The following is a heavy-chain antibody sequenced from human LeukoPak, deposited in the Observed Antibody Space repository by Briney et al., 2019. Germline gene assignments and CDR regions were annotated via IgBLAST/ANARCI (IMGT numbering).Heavy chain of an antibody. Sequence: KPSEALSLTCTVSGGSISTYYWSWIPQPPGKGLEWIGYIFYSGSANYNPSLKSRVTISVDTSKNQFSLKLSSVTAADTAVYYCARSYGSGNYFDYWGQGTLVTVSS. V-gene: IGHV4-59*01. CDR1: GGSISTYY. CDR3: ARSYGSGNYFDY. J-gene: IGHJ4*02. D-gene: IGHD3-10*01. CDR2: IFYSGSA.